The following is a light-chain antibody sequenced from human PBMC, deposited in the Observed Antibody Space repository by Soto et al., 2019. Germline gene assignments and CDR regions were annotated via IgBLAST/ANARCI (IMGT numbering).Light chain of an antibody. CDR2: DAS. CDR1: QSVSSY. CDR3: QQRTHRPVT. Sequence: EIVLTQSPATLSLSPGERATLSCRASQSVSSYLVWYQQNPGQAPRVLISDASNRATGIPARFSGSGSGTDFPLTISSLEPEDFAVDYCQQRTHRPVTLGGGSKVEI. V-gene: IGKV3-11*01. J-gene: IGKJ4*01.